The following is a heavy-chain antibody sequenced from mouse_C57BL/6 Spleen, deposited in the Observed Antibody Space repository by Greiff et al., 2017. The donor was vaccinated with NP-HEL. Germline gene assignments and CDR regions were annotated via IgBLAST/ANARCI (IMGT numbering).Heavy chain of an antibody. J-gene: IGHJ1*03. V-gene: IGHV1-19*01. CDR2: INPYNGGT. D-gene: IGHD1-1*01. CDR1: GYTFTDYY. Sequence: EVQLQQSGPVLVKPGASVKMSCKASGYTFTDYYMNWVKQSHGKSLEWIGVINPYNGGTSYNQKFKGKATLTVDKSSSTAYMELNSLTSEDSAVYYCASSVVATRYFDVWGTGTTVTVSS. CDR3: ASSVVATRYFDV.